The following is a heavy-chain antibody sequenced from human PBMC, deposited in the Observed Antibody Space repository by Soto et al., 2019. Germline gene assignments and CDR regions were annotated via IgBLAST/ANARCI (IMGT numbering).Heavy chain of an antibody. CDR1: GFSLSNTRMG. CDR3: ALGQPDAFDI. CDR2: IFSNDEK. Sequence: QVTLKESGPVLVKPTETLTLTCTVSGFSLSNTRMGVSWIRQPPGKALEWLAHIFSNDEKSYTTSLKSRLTISKDTSKRQVVLTMTNMVPVDTATYYCALGQPDAFDIWGQGTMVTVSS. V-gene: IGHV2-26*01. J-gene: IGHJ3*02.